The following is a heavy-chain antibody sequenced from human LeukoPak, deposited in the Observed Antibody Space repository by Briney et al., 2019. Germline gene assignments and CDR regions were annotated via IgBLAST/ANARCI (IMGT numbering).Heavy chain of an antibody. CDR1: GYTFTSYG. D-gene: IGHD5-18*01. J-gene: IGHJ6*03. CDR2: ISAYNGNT. Sequence: ASVKVSCKASGYTFTSYGISWVRQAPGQGLEWMGWISAYNGNTNYAQKLQGGVTMTTDTSTSTAYMELRSLRSDDTAVYYCARDGGYSTAYYYYYMDVWGKGTTVTVSS. V-gene: IGHV1-18*01. CDR3: ARDGGYSTAYYYYYMDV.